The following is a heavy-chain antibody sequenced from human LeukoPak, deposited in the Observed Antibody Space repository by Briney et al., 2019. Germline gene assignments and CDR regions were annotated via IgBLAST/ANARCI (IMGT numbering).Heavy chain of an antibody. V-gene: IGHV4-39*07. CDR1: GGSISSSSYY. CDR2: IYYSGST. Sequence: PSETLSLTCTVSGGSISSSSYYWGWIRQPPGKGLEWIGSIYYSGSTYYNPSLKSRVTISVDTSKNQFSLKLSSVTAADTAVYYCARDRVTHGSGSSPDGMDVWGQGTTVTVSS. J-gene: IGHJ6*02. CDR3: ARDRVTHGSGSSPDGMDV. D-gene: IGHD3-10*01.